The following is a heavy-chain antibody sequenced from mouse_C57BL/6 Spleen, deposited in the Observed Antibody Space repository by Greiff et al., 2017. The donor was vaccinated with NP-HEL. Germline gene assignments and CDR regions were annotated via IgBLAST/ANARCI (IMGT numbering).Heavy chain of an antibody. CDR3: ARSSGVYAMDY. CDR1: GYTFTDYY. J-gene: IGHJ4*01. CDR2: INPNNGGT. D-gene: IGHD1-3*01. V-gene: IGHV1-26*01. Sequence: EVQLQQSGPELVKPGASVKISCKASGYTFTDYYMNWVKQSHGKSLEWIGDINPNNGGTSYNQKFKGKATLTVDKSSSTAYMELRSLTSEDSAVHYCARSSGVYAMDYWGQGTSVTVSS.